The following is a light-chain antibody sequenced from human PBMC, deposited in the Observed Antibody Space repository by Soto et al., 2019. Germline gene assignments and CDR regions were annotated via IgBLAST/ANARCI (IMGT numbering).Light chain of an antibody. CDR3: QQYGGLPLT. CDR1: QSVSSSY. Sequence: EIVLTQSPGTLSLSPGERATLSCRASQSVSSSYLAWYQRKPGQAPRLLIYAASNRAADIPDRFSGSGSGTDFTLAISRLEPEDLALNYCQQYGGLPLTFGGGTNLEIK. CDR2: AAS. J-gene: IGKJ4*01. V-gene: IGKV3-20*01.